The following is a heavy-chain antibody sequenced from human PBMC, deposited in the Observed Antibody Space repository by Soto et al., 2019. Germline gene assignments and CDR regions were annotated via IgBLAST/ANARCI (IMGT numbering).Heavy chain of an antibody. D-gene: IGHD3-9*01. J-gene: IGHJ4*02. CDR2: ISPHNFNT. CDR1: GYTFTHFY. Sequence: ASVKVSCKASGYTFTHFYITWVRQAPGQGLEWMGAISPHNFNTNYAQKFRGRVTLTTEKSTNTAYMDLRSLTSDGTAVYYCARDEGGYDILTGYYKAHHFDYWGQGVPVTVSS. CDR3: ARDEGGYDILTGYYKAHHFDY. V-gene: IGHV1-18*01.